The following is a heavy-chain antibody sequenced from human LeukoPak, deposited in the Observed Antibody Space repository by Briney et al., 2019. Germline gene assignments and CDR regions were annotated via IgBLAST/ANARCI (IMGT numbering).Heavy chain of an antibody. CDR1: GYSISSGYH. V-gene: IGHV4-38-2*02. J-gene: IGHJ4*02. CDR3: ARTLYCIGATCYSPELFHS. CDR2: IFHSGNT. D-gene: IGHD2-15*01. Sequence: SETLSLTCTVSGYSISSGYHWGWIRQSPGKGLEGIGSIFHSGNTYYNPSLKSRVTISVDTSMNQFSLKLTSLTAADTAVYYCARTLYCIGATCYSPELFHSWGQGTLVTVSS.